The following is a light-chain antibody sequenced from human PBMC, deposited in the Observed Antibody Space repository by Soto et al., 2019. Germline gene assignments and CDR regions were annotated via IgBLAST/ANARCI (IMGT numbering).Light chain of an antibody. CDR3: QQSCSTPRT. Sequence: DIQMTQSPSSLYASVGDRVTITCRASQIISTYLNWYQQKPGKAPKVLIYAASSLQSGVPSRFSGSGSGTDFTLTISSLQPEDFATYYCQQSCSTPRTFGQGTKVEIK. V-gene: IGKV1-39*01. CDR1: QIISTY. J-gene: IGKJ1*01. CDR2: AAS.